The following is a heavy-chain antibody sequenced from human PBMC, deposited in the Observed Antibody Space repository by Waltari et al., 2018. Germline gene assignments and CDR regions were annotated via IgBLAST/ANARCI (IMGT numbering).Heavy chain of an antibody. CDR3: ARDRGRGLYLDS. CDR1: NG. Sequence: NGLSLFLQPPEKGLRWIGQIHRSGRTNYNPSLWSRVTISIDTANKQLSLKLTSTTAADTAVYYCARDRGRGLYLDSWGQGILVTVSP. V-gene: IGHV4-4*02. CDR2: IHRSGRT. J-gene: IGHJ4*02. D-gene: IGHD2-15*01.